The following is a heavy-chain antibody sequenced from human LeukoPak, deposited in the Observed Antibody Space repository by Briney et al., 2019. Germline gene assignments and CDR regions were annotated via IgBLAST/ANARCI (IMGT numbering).Heavy chain of an antibody. Sequence: PGRSLRLSCAASEFTFSSYAMHWVRQAPGKGLEWVAVISYDGSNKYYADSVKGRFTISRDNSKNTLYLQMNSLRAEDTAVYYCAKDSKDITNWFDPWGQGTLVTVSS. CDR1: EFTFSSYA. J-gene: IGHJ5*02. CDR3: AKDSKDITNWFDP. V-gene: IGHV3-30-3*01. D-gene: IGHD2-15*01. CDR2: ISYDGSNK.